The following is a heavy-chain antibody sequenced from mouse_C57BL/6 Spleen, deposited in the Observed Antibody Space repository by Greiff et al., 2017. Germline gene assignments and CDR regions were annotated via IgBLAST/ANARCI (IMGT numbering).Heavy chain of an antibody. CDR1: GYAFTNYL. V-gene: IGHV1-54*01. CDR2: INPGSGGT. CDR3: ARSYDGYS. J-gene: IGHJ3*01. D-gene: IGHD2-3*01. Sequence: VQLQQSGAELVRPGTSVKVSCKASGYAFTNYLIEWVKQRPGQGLEWIGAINPGSGGTNYNEKFKGKATLTADKSSSTAYMQLSSLTSEDSAVYFCARSYDGYSWGQGTLVTVSA.